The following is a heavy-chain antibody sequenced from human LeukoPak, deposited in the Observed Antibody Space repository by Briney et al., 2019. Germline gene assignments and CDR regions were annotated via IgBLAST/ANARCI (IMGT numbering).Heavy chain of an antibody. CDR2: ITSSSSTI. V-gene: IGHV3-48*02. Sequence: GGSLRLSCAASGFPLSSYSMNWVRPAPRKGLGWVSYITSSSSTIYYAASLKGRFTISRDNAKNSLYLQMNSLRDEDTAVYCCARVLTYDDVWGSRSDYWGQGTLVTVSS. D-gene: IGHD3-16*01. J-gene: IGHJ4*02. CDR3: ARVLTYDDVWGSRSDY. CDR1: GFPLSSYS.